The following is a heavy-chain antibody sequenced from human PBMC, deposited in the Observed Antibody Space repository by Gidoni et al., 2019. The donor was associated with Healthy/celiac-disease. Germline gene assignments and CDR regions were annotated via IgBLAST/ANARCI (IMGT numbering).Heavy chain of an antibody. D-gene: IGHD6-19*01. CDR2: RSYDGSNK. Sequence: QVQLVESGGGVVQPGRSLRLSCAASGFTFSSYGMHWVRQAPGKGLEWVAVRSYDGSNKYYADSVKGRFTISRDNSKNTLYLQMNSLRAEDTAVYYCAKDGGSSGWYDYWGQGTLVTVSS. CDR3: AKDGGSSGWYDY. J-gene: IGHJ4*02. CDR1: GFTFSSYG. V-gene: IGHV3-30*18.